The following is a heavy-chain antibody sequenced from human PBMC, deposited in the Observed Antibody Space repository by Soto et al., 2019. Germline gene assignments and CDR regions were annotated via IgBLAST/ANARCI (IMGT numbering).Heavy chain of an antibody. CDR1: GFTFSTYA. CDR3: TRDLYYGSGSPLVDY. V-gene: IGHV3-30*03. D-gene: IGHD3-10*01. J-gene: IGHJ4*02. CDR2: ISYDGSNK. Sequence: GGSLRLSCAASGFTFSTYAMAWVRQAPGKGLEWVAVISYDGSNKYYVGSVKGRFTISRDNAKNSLFLQMNSLRAEDTAVYYCTRDLYYGSGSPLVDYWGQGTLVTVSS.